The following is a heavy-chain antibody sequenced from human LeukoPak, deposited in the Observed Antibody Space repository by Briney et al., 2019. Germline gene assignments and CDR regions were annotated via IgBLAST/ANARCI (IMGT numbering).Heavy chain of an antibody. D-gene: IGHD6-13*01. CDR1: GGSFSVYY. J-gene: IGHJ6*02. CDR3: ASPGIAAAFYGMDV. V-gene: IGHV4-34*01. CDR2: INHSGST. Sequence: SETLSLTCAVYGGSFSVYYWSWIRQPPGKGLEWIGEINHSGSTNYNPSLKSRVTISVDTSKNQFSLKLSSVTAADTAVYYCASPGIAAAFYGMDVWGQGTTVTVSS.